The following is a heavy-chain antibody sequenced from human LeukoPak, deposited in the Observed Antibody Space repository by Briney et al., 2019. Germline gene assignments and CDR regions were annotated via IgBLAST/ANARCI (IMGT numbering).Heavy chain of an antibody. D-gene: IGHD2-21*01. CDR3: ITPPPYSAQ. J-gene: IGHJ4*02. CDR2: IKPKTDSETT. V-gene: IGHV3-15*07. CDR1: GFTFSNAY. Sequence: GGSLRLSCAASGFTFSNAYMNWVRQAPGKGLEWVGRIKPKTDSETTEYAAPVKDRFSISRDDSKSMMYLQMNSLKTEDTAVYYCITPPPYSAQGGQGTLVTVSS.